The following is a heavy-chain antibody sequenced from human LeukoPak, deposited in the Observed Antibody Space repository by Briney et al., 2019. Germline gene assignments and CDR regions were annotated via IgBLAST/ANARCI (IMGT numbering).Heavy chain of an antibody. CDR3: AKDWGNKFASGGSYLDS. Sequence: PGGSLRLSCAASGSTFNSYGMHWVRQAPGKGLEWVAVIVHDGNNKYYADSVKGRFTISRDNSKNTLYLQMNGLRPEDTAVYFCAKDWGNKFASGGSYLDSWGQGTLVTVSS. CDR2: IVHDGNNK. V-gene: IGHV3-30*18. D-gene: IGHD2/OR15-2a*01. J-gene: IGHJ4*02. CDR1: GSTFNSYG.